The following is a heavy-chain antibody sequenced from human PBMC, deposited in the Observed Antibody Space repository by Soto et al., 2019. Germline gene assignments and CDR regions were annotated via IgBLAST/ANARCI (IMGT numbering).Heavy chain of an antibody. D-gene: IGHD1-26*01. CDR2: ISNDGTYR. Sequence: QVQLVESGGGVVQPGKSLRLSCAASGFTFSGHAMHWVRQAPGKGLDWVAAISNDGTYRVYADSVKGRFTMSRDNSKNTVHLQMDSMRVEDKAVYKCGRDVEVGGTLGTIDYWGQGTQVPVAS. CDR3: GRDVEVGGTLGTIDY. CDR1: GFTFSGHA. J-gene: IGHJ4*02. V-gene: IGHV3-30-3*01.